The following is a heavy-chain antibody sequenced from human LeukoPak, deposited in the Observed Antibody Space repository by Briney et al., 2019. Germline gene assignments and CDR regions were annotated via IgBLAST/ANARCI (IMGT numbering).Heavy chain of an antibody. V-gene: IGHV3-30*18. Sequence: GGSLRLSCAASGFTFSSYGMHWVRQAPGKGLEWVAVISYDGSNKYYADSVKGRFTISRDNSKNTLYLQMNSLRAEDTAVYYCAKSLPPLRYYYYGMDVWGQGTTVTVSS. J-gene: IGHJ6*02. CDR3: AKSLPPLRYYYYGMDV. CDR1: GFTFSSYG. CDR2: ISYDGSNK.